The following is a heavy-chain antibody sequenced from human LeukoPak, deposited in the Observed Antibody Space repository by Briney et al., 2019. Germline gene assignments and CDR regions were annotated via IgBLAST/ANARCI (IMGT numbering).Heavy chain of an antibody. CDR2: IKQDGSEK. V-gene: IGHV3-7*03. CDR3: AKDVQMTRNDYYNYFDY. Sequence: GGSLRLSCAASGFTFSSYWMSWVRQAPGKGLEWVANIKQDGSEKYYVDSVKGRFTISRGNAKNSLYLQMNSLRPEDTALYYCAKDVQMTRNDYYNYFDYWGQGTLVTVSS. D-gene: IGHD3-22*01. CDR1: GFTFSSYW. J-gene: IGHJ4*02.